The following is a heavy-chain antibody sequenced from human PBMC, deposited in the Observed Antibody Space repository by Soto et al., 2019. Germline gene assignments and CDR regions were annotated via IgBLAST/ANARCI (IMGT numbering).Heavy chain of an antibody. V-gene: IGHV3-11*04. CDR1: GFTFSDYY. J-gene: IGHJ4*02. CDR3: ARGKGKVVTTIQDY. D-gene: IGHD2-21*02. CDR2: SSSTAAVI. Sequence: GGSLRLSCAASGFTFSDYYMSWVRQAPGKGLEWVAYSSSTAAVIYYADSVQGRFTISRDNPKNSLHLQMDSLRPEDTATYYCARGKGKVVTTIQDYWGQGTLVTVYS.